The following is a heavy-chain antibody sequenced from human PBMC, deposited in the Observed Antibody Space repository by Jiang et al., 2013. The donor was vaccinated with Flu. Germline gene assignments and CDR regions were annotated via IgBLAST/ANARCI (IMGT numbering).Heavy chain of an antibody. V-gene: IGHV4-59*08. Sequence: TLSLTCTVSGGSISSYYWSWIRQPPGKGLECIGYIYYRGSTHYNPSLKSRVTISVDSSKNQFSLKLSSVTAADTAVYYCARLLSNTVVTQPYYFDYWGQGTLVTVSS. D-gene: IGHD2-21*02. J-gene: IGHJ4*02. CDR3: ARLLSNTVVTQPYYFDY. CDR1: GGSISSYY. CDR2: IYYRGST.